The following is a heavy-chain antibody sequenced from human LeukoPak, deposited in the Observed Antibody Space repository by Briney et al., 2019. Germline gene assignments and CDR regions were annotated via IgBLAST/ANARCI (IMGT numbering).Heavy chain of an antibody. CDR2: ISSSSSTI. J-gene: IGHJ4*02. CDR1: GFTLSYFW. D-gene: IGHD1-1*01. CDR3: AREAVQLERRGYFDY. V-gene: IGHV3-48*02. Sequence: GGSLRLSCTASGFTLSYFWMSWVRQAPGKGLEWVSYISSSSSTIYYADSVKGRFTISRDNAKNSLYLQMNSLRDEDTAVYYCAREAVQLERRGYFDYWGQGTLVTVSS.